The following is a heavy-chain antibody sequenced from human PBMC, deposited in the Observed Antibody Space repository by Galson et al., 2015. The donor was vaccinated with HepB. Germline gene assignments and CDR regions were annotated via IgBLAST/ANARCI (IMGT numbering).Heavy chain of an antibody. CDR2: INPSGGST. CDR3: AREGGGQWLGHRAFDI. V-gene: IGHV1-46*01. CDR1: GYTFTSYY. J-gene: IGHJ3*02. Sequence: SVKVSCKASGYTFTSYYMHWVRQAPGQGLEWMGIINPSGGSTSYAQKFQGRVTMTRDTSTSTVYMELSSLRSEDTAVYYCAREGGGQWLGHRAFDIWGQGTMVTVSS. D-gene: IGHD6-19*01.